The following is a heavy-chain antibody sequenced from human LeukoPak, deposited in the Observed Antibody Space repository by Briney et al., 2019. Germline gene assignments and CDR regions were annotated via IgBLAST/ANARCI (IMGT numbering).Heavy chain of an antibody. CDR1: GFTFSSYA. D-gene: IGHD2-2*01. Sequence: PGGSLRLSCAASGFTFSSYAMSWVRQAPGKGLEWISAISGSGGSTYYADSVKGRFTISRDNSKNTLYLQMNSLRAEDTAVYYCAKGNPSLGYCSSTSCHQYDYWGQGTLVTVSS. CDR2: ISGSGGST. V-gene: IGHV3-23*01. J-gene: IGHJ4*02. CDR3: AKGNPSLGYCSSTSCHQYDY.